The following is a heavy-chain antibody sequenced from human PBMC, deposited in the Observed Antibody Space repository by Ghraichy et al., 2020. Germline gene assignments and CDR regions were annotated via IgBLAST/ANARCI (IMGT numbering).Heavy chain of an antibody. CDR1: GFSLNSNGVG. V-gene: IGHV2-5*01. CDR3: AHMSLAGGGPTFDF. Sequence: SGPTLVKPTQTLTLTCSYSGFSLNSNGVGVGWIRQPPGEALEWLALIYGNGEERYRPSLRDRLTITKDTSRNQVVLTLTSMDRVDTATYFCAHMSLAGGGPTFDFWGLGSLVTVSS. D-gene: IGHD1-26*01. CDR2: IYGNGEE. J-gene: IGHJ4*02.